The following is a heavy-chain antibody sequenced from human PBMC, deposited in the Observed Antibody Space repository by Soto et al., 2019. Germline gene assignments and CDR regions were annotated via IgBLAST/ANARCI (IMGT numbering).Heavy chain of an antibody. CDR1: GYTFTSYG. V-gene: IGHV1-18*01. D-gene: IGHD2-2*01. Sequence: ASVKVSCKASGYTFTSYGISWVRQAPGQGLEWMGWISAYNGNTNYAQKLQGRVTMTTDKSTSTAYMELRSLRSDDTAVYYCARGIVVVPAAWSLDAFDIWGQGTMVTVSS. J-gene: IGHJ3*02. CDR2: ISAYNGNT. CDR3: ARGIVVVPAAWSLDAFDI.